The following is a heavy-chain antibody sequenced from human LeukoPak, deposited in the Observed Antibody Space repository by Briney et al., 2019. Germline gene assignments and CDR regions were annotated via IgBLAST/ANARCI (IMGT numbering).Heavy chain of an antibody. Sequence: SVKVSCKASGGTFSSNAISWVRQAPGQGLEWMGGIIPIFGTANYAQKFQGRVTITADESTSTAYMELSSLRSEDTAVYYCGRDYAYYYYGMDVWGQGTTVTVSS. CDR2: IIPIFGTA. V-gene: IGHV1-69*13. CDR3: GRDYAYYYYGMDV. J-gene: IGHJ6*02. CDR1: GGTFSSNA. D-gene: IGHD4-17*01.